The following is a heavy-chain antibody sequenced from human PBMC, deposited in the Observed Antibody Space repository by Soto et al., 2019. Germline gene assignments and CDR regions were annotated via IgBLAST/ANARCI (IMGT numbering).Heavy chain of an antibody. Sequence: SETLSLTCSVSGSSISSGGYYWSWIRQHPGKGLEWIGYIYYSGSTYYNPSLKSRVTISVDTSKNQFSLKLSSVTAADTAVYYWGGGGSGYDILTGYRYYGMDVWGQGTTVTVSS. V-gene: IGHV4-31*03. CDR3: GGGGSGYDILTGYRYYGMDV. J-gene: IGHJ6*02. CDR1: GSSISSGGYY. CDR2: IYYSGST. D-gene: IGHD3-9*01.